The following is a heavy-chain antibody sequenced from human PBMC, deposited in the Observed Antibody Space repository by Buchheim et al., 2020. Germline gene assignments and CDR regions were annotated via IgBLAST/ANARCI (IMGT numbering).Heavy chain of an antibody. D-gene: IGHD4-11*01. J-gene: IGHJ6*02. Sequence: QVQVVESGGGVVQPGRSLRLSCAASGFIVSTYDMPWVRQAPGKGLEWVALISYDGSDKYYADSVKGRFTISRDNSKKTLYLQMNSLRAEDTAVYYCAKMYGNNYADDGMDVWGQGT. CDR1: GFIVSTYD. V-gene: IGHV3-30*18. CDR3: AKMYGNNYADDGMDV. CDR2: ISYDGSDK.